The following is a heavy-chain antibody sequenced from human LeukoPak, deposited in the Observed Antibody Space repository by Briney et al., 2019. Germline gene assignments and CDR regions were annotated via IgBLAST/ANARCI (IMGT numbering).Heavy chain of an antibody. Sequence: GGSLRLSCAASGFTFSSYSMKWVRQAPGKGLEWVSSISSSSSYIYYADSVKGRFTISRDNAKNSLYLQMNSLRAEDTAVYYCARNYYDSSGLLDYWGQGTLVTVSS. CDR2: ISSSSSYI. J-gene: IGHJ4*02. D-gene: IGHD3-22*01. CDR3: ARNYYDSSGLLDY. CDR1: GFTFSSYS. V-gene: IGHV3-21*01.